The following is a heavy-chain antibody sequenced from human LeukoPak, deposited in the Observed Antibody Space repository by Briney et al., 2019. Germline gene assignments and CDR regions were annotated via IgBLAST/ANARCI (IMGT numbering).Heavy chain of an antibody. CDR2: IHYSGSS. V-gene: IGHV4-59*03. Sequence: SETLSLTCTVSGGSISSYYWSWIRQSPGKGLEWIGNIHYSGSSVYNPSLKSRGTISIDTSRRQFFLKLNSVTAADTAVYFCALAPNSNWFDFWGPGTLVTVSS. D-gene: IGHD2-8*01. CDR3: ALAPNSNWFDF. J-gene: IGHJ5*01. CDR1: GGSISSYY.